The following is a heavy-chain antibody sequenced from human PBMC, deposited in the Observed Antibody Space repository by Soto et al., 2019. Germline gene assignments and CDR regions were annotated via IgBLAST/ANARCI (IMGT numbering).Heavy chain of an antibody. J-gene: IGHJ6*02. Sequence: SETLSLTCTVSGGSISSRSYYWGWIRQPPGKGLEWIGSIYYSGSTYYNPSLKSRVTISVDTSKNQFFLKLSSVTAADTAMYYCARHERHYDILTGGDYYYYGMDVWGQGTTVTVSS. D-gene: IGHD3-9*01. CDR1: GGSISSRSYY. CDR3: ARHERHYDILTGGDYYYYGMDV. CDR2: IYYSGST. V-gene: IGHV4-39*01.